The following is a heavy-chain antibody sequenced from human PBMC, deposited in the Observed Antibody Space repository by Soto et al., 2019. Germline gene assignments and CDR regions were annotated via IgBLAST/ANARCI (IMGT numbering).Heavy chain of an antibody. CDR1: GFTFSSYA. D-gene: IGHD6-19*01. CDR2: ISYDGSNK. J-gene: IGHJ6*02. V-gene: IGHV3-30-3*01. Sequence: QVQLVESGGGVVQPGRSLRLSCAASGFTFSSYAMHWVRQAPGKGLEWVAVISYDGSNKYYADSVKGRFTISRDNSKNTLYLQMNSLSAEDTAVYYCASRSSGLYALPYYYSGMDVWGQGTTVTVSS. CDR3: ASRSSGLYALPYYYSGMDV.